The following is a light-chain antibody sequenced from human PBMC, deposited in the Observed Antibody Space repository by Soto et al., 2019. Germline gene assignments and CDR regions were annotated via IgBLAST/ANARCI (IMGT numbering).Light chain of an antibody. CDR2: GVT. CDR3: GTWDDSLRTWV. J-gene: IGLJ3*02. CDR1: NSDVGAHNL. V-gene: IGLV2-14*01. Sequence: QSALTQPASVSGSPGQSITISCTGTNSDVGAHNLVSWYQHHPGKAPRLMIYGVTNRPSGVSNRFSGSKSGTSATLGITGLQTGDEADFYCGTWDDSLRTWVFGGRTKLTVL.